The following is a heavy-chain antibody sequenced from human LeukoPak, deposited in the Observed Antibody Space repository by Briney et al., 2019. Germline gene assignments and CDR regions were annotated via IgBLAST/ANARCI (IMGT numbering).Heavy chain of an antibody. V-gene: IGHV1-8*01. CDR1: GFTFTRYD. CDR2: MNPNNGNT. D-gene: IGHD2-21*02. J-gene: IGHJ2*01. Sequence: GASVKVSCKASGFTFTRYDINWVRQASGQGLEWMGWMNPNNGNTGYAQKFQGRVTMTRDTSISTAYMELTTLRSDDTAVYYCAKSIEYCGADCYGYFDLWGRGTLVTVSS. CDR3: AKSIEYCGADCYGYFDL.